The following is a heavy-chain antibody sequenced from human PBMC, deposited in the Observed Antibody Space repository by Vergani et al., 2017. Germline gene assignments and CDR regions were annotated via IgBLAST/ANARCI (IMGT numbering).Heavy chain of an antibody. CDR3: AKGCGSTSGPYGEGAFDV. D-gene: IGHD2-2*01. J-gene: IGHJ3*01. Sequence: QLLESGGGLIQPGGSLRLSCAASGFTFNSYAMTWVRQAPGKGLEWVLGINNNVGSTYYAGSVKGRFTISRDNSKNTLYLQMTDLRAGDTATYYGAKGCGSTSGPYGEGAFDVWGHGTMVTVSS. V-gene: IGHV3-23*01. CDR2: INNNVGST. CDR1: GFTFNSYA.